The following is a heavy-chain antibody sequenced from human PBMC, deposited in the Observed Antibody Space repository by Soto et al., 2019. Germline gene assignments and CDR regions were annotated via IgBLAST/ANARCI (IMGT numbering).Heavy chain of an antibody. CDR3: ARHFMITVTDYYFDF. V-gene: IGHV4-39*01. J-gene: IGHJ4*02. CDR2: IYYSGST. D-gene: IGHD4-17*01. Sequence: QLQLQESGPGLVQPSETLSLTCTVSGGSITTTGSYWGWIRQPPGKGLEWIGSIYYSGSTFYNPSFKNRLTISVDTSKKQFSLKLTSVTAADTAVYYCARHFMITVTDYYFDFWGQGALVTVSS. CDR1: GGSITTTGSY.